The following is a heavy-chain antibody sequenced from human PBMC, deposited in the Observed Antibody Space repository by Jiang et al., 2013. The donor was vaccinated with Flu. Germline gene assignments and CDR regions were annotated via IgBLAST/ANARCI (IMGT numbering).Heavy chain of an antibody. V-gene: IGHV4-38-2*01. J-gene: IGHJ4*02. D-gene: IGHD3-22*01. CDR1: GYSISSGYY. CDR2: IYHSGST. CDR3: AIYYDSSGYYVISY. Sequence: TCAVSGYSISSGYYWGWIRQPPGKGLEWIGSIYHSGSTNXNPSLKSRVTISVDTSKNQFSLKLSSVTAADTAVYYCAIYYDSSGYYVISYWGQGTLVTVSS.